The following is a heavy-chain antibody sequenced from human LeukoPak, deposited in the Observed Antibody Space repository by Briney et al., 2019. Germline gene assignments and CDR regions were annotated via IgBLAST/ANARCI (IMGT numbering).Heavy chain of an antibody. CDR2: ISAYNGNT. J-gene: IGHJ4*02. CDR1: GYTFTSYG. D-gene: IGHD3-3*01. V-gene: IGHV1-18*01. CDR3: AREEYDFWSGYSGY. Sequence: GASVKVSCKASGYTFTSYGISWVRQAPGQGLEWMGWISAYNGNTNYAQKLQGRVTMTTDTSTSTAYMELRSLRSDDTAVYYCAREEYDFWSGYSGYWGQGTLVTVSS.